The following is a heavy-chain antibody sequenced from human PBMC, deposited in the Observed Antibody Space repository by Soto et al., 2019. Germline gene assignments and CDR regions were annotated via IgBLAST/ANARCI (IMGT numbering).Heavy chain of an antibody. V-gene: IGHV3-7*01. CDR1: GLTLSSFW. J-gene: IGHJ4*02. CDR3: ARDYRAD. CDR2: INQDGNNK. D-gene: IGHD1-26*01. Sequence: EVQLVESGGGLVQPGGSLRLSCAASGLTLSSFWMSWVRQAPGKGPEWVASINQDGNNKQYVDSVKGRFTISRDNAENSLYLQMNSLRAEDTAVYYCARDYRADWGPGTLVTFSS.